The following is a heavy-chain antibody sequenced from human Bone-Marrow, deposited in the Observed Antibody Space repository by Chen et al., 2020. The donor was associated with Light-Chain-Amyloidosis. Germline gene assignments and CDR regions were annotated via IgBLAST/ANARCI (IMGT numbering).Heavy chain of an antibody. D-gene: IGHD2-21*01. Sequence: EVRLVESGGGVVKPGGSLRLSCEASGFSFSNAWVTWVRQAPGKGLEWLGRIKSGSDGGTTAFAASVQGRFGISRVQTRNTVYLQMSSLKSDDTAIYYCASDGGLVVVEAAVWGQGTQVTVSS. CDR2: IKSGSDGGTT. V-gene: IGHV3-15*01. CDR1: GFSFSNAW. J-gene: IGHJ4*02. CDR3: ASDGGLVVVEAAV.